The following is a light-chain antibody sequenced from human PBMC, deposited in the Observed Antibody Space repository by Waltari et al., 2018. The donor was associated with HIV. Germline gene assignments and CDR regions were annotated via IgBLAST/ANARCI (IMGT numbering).Light chain of an antibody. J-gene: IGLJ2*01. V-gene: IGLV2-14*01. CDR3: SSYTSSNTVI. CDR2: NVS. CDR1: SSDVGGYNY. Sequence: QSALTQSASVSGSPGQSITISCTGTSSDVGGYNYVSWYQQHPGKAPKLVIYNVSNRPSGVSNRFSGSKSGNTASLTSSGLQAEDEAEYYCSSYTSSNTVIFGGGTRVTVL.